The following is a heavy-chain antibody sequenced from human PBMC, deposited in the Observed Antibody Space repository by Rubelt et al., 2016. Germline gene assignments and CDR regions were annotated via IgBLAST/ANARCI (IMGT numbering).Heavy chain of an antibody. CDR2: INPSGGST. J-gene: IGHJ4*02. Sequence: QVQLVQSGAEAKKPGSSVKVSCKASGYTFTSYYMHWVRQAPGQGLEWMGIINPSGGSTSYAQKFQGRVTMTRDTSTSTVYMELSSLRSEDTAVYYCARTKTVEMATIPLAYWGQGTLVTVSS. CDR1: GYTFTSYY. CDR3: ARTKTVEMATIPLAY. V-gene: IGHV1-46*01. D-gene: IGHD5-24*01.